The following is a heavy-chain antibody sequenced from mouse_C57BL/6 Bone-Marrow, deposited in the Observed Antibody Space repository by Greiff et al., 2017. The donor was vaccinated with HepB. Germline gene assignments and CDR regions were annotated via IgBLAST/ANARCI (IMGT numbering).Heavy chain of an antibody. Sequence: LKESGAELVRPGSSVKLSCKDSYFAFMASAMHWVKQRPGHGLEWIGSFTMYSDATEYSENFKGKATLTANTSSSTAYMELSSLTSEDSAVYYCARDYGSRRGNSHDYWGQGTTLTVSS. J-gene: IGHJ2*01. CDR1: YFAFMASA. CDR3: ARDYGSRRGNSHDY. CDR2: FTMYSDAT. D-gene: IGHD1-1*01. V-gene: IGHV1-49*01.